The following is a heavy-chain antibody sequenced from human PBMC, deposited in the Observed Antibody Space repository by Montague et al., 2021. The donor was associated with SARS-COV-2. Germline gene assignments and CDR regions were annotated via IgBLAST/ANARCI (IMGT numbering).Heavy chain of an antibody. J-gene: IGHJ4*02. CDR1: GGSVSSSNW. CDR2: MYHAGST. V-gene: IGHV4-4*02. CDR3: SRRGKNYGPFDY. D-gene: IGHD5-18*01. Sequence: SETLSLTCAVSGGSVSSSNWWTWVRQPPGKGLEWIGEMYHAGSTNYNPSLPSRVAISIDKSTNQFSLTLRSVIAADTAVYYCSRRGKNYGPFDYWGQGTPVSVSS.